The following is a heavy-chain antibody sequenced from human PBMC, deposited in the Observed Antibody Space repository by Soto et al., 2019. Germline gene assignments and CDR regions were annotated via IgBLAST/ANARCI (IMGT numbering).Heavy chain of an antibody. D-gene: IGHD3-10*01. CDR1: GFTFSSYA. J-gene: IGHJ4*02. CDR3: AKNDVLLWFGDPAPN. V-gene: IGHV3-23*01. Sequence: LRLSCAASGFTFSSYAMSWVRQAPGKGLEWVSAISGSGGSTYYADSVKGRFTISRDNSKNTLYLQMNSLRAEDTAVYYCAKNDVLLWFGDPAPNWGQGTLVTVSS. CDR2: ISGSGGST.